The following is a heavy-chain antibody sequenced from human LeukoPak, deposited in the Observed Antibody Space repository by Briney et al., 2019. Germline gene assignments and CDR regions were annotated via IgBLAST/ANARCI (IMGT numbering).Heavy chain of an antibody. J-gene: IGHJ6*02. CDR3: ARGPLSYYGMDV. CDR2: ISSSSSYI. V-gene: IGHV3-21*01. CDR1: GFTFSSYS. Sequence: GGSLSLSCAASGFTFSSYSMNWVRQAPGKGLEWVSSISSSSSYIYYADSVKGRFTISRDNAKNSLYLQMNSLRAEDTAVYYCARGPLSYYGMDVWGQGTTVTVSS.